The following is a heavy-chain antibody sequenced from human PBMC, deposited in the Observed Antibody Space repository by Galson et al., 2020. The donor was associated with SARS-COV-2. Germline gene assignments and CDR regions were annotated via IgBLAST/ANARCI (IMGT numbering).Heavy chain of an antibody. J-gene: IGHJ4*02. Sequence: HGESLKISCKGSGYSFTSYWISWVRQMPGKGLEWMGRIDPSDSYTNYSPSFQGHVTISADKSISTAYLQWSSLKASDTAMYYCATFDWVYSASGYWGQGTLVTVSS. V-gene: IGHV5-10-1*01. CDR1: GYSFTSYW. D-gene: IGHD3-9*01. CDR2: IDPSDSYT. CDR3: ATFDWVYSASGY.